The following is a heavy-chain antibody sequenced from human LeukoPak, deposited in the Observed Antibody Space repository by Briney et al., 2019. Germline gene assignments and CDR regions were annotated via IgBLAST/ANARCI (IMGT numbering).Heavy chain of an antibody. CDR2: IYYSGST. J-gene: IGHJ4*02. Sequence: SETLSLTCAVYGGSFSGYYWSWIRQHPGKGLEWIGYIYYSGSTYYNPSLKSRVTISVDTSKNQFSLKLSSVTAADTAVYYCARTVGAAQPFDYWGQGTLVTVSS. CDR1: GGSFSGYY. CDR3: ARTVGAAQPFDY. V-gene: IGHV4-31*11. D-gene: IGHD1-26*01.